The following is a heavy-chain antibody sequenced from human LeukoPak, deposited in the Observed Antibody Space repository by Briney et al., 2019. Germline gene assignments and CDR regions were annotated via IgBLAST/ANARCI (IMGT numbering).Heavy chain of an antibody. CDR2: ISYDGSNK. CDR3: ARVASDIVRGGDYFDY. J-gene: IGHJ4*02. D-gene: IGHD2-15*01. CDR1: GFTFSSYA. V-gene: IGHV3-30-3*01. Sequence: GRSLRLSCAASGFTFSSYAMHWVRQAPGKGLEWVAVISYDGSNKYYADSVKGRFTISRDNSKNTLYLQMNSLRAEDTAVYYCARVASDIVRGGDYFDYWGQGTLVTVSS.